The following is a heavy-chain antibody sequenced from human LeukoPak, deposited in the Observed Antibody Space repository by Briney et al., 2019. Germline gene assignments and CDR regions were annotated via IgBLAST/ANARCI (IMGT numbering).Heavy chain of an antibody. CDR2: INQDGDDK. D-gene: IGHD1-26*01. Sequence: PGGSLRLSCAASGFRFNTYWMSWVRQAPGKGPEWVANINQDGDDKNYLGSVRGRFTITRDNAENSLHLQMNSLRVEDTAVYYCARDKQVGATYFDYRGQGSLVTVS. J-gene: IGHJ4*02. V-gene: IGHV3-7*01. CDR1: GFRFNTYW. CDR3: ARDKQVGATYFDY.